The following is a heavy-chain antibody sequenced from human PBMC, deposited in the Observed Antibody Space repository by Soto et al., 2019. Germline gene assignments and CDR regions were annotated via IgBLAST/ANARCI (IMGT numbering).Heavy chain of an antibody. CDR3: ARHRYCSSTSCYFSYYYYMDV. CDR1: GYSFTSYW. V-gene: IGHV5-51*01. CDR2: IYPGDSDT. J-gene: IGHJ6*03. Sequence: EVQLVQSGAEVKKPGESLKISCKGSGYSFTSYWIGWVRQMPGKGLEWMGIIYPGDSDTRYSPSFQGQVTISADKSISTAYLQWSSLKASDTAMYYCARHRYCSSTSCYFSYYYYMDVWGKGTTVTVSS. D-gene: IGHD2-2*01.